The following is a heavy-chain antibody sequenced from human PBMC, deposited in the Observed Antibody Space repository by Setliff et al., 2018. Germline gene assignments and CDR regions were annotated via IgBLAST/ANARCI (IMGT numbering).Heavy chain of an antibody. D-gene: IGHD3-3*01. CDR1: GGTFSSYA. J-gene: IGHJ3*02. CDR3: ARDRYYNSWSGTSITAPHDAFDI. CDR2: IIPMFGTT. V-gene: IGHV1-69*05. Sequence: ASVKVSCKASGGTFSSYAINWVRQAPGQGLEWMGGIIPMFGTTNYARKFQGRVTMTRDTSTSTVYMEVSSLRSEDTAVYYCARDRYYNSWSGTSITAPHDAFDIWGQGTMVTVSS.